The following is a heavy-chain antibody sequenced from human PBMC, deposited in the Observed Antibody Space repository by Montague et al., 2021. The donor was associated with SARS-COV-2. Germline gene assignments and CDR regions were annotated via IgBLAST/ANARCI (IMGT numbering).Heavy chain of an antibody. CDR1: GDSISHSSYY. CDR2: IYDSGNT. Sequence: SETLSLTCTVSGDSISHSSYYWGWIRQPPGKGLEWIGSIYDSGNTYYNPSLKSRVTISVDTSKNQVSLKLNSVTAADTAVYYCARVRQWLVPFDYWGQGTLVTVSS. J-gene: IGHJ4*02. CDR3: ARVRQWLVPFDY. V-gene: IGHV4-39*07. D-gene: IGHD6-19*01.